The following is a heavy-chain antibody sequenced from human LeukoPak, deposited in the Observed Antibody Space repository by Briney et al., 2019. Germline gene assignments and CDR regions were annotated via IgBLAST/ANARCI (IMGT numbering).Heavy chain of an antibody. CDR2: INPNSGGT. D-gene: IGHD3-22*01. V-gene: IGHV1-2*04. J-gene: IGHJ3*02. CDR1: GYTFTGYY. CDR3: ARGSPYYYDSSDHTTDAFDI. Sequence: EASVKVSCKASGYTFTGYYIHWVRQAPGQGLEWMGWINPNSGGTNYAQNLQGWVTMTGDTSISTAYMELSSLRSEDTAVYYCARGSPYYYDSSDHTTDAFDIWGQGTMVTVSS.